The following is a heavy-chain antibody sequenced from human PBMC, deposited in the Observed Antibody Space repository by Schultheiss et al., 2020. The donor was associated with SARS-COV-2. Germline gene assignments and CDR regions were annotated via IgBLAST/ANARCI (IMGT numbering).Heavy chain of an antibody. D-gene: IGHD3-10*01. CDR2: ISHSGST. Sequence: SETLSLTCAVSGGSISSSNWWSWVRQPPGKGLEWIGEISHSGSTNYNPSLKSRVTISVDTSKNQFSLKLSSVTAADTAVYYCARDKPGSRYYYGMDVWGQGTTVTVSS. V-gene: IGHV4-4*02. J-gene: IGHJ6*02. CDR3: ARDKPGSRYYYGMDV. CDR1: GGSISSSNW.